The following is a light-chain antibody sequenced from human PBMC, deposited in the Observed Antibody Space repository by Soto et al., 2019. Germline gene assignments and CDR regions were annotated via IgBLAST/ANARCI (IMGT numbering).Light chain of an antibody. V-gene: IGKV3D-15*01. CDR3: QQYGSSRWT. CDR1: QSISSH. J-gene: IGKJ1*01. CDR2: GAS. Sequence: EIVLTQSPATLSVSPGERATLSCRASQSISSHLVWYQQKPGQAPRLVIYGASIRATGIPARFSGSGSGTEFTLTISSQQSEDFAIYYCQQYGSSRWTFGQGTKVEIK.